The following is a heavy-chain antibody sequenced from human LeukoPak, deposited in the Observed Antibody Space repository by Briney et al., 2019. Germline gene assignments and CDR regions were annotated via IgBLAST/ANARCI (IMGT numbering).Heavy chain of an antibody. D-gene: IGHD5-24*01. J-gene: IGHJ3*02. CDR2: ISSSGNYI. Sequence: PGRSLRLSCAASGFTFSSYSMNWVRQDPGKGLEWVSSISSSGNYIYCADSVKGRFTISRDNAKNSLYLQMNSLRAEDTAVFYCAKRDGYGFDIWGQGTMVTVSS. V-gene: IGHV3-21*01. CDR1: GFTFSSYS. CDR3: AKRDGYGFDI.